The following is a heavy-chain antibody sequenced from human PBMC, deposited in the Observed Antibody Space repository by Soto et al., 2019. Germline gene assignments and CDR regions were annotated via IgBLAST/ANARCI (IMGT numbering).Heavy chain of an antibody. CDR1: GDSISTNNW. V-gene: IGHV4-4*02. CDR3: ARDAAVPGETDRFDY. CDR2: VYHNGNT. D-gene: IGHD2-15*01. J-gene: IGHJ4*02. Sequence: SETLSLTCAVSGDSISTNNWWSWVRQPPGKGLEWIGEVYHNGNTNYNPSLKRRVTMSVDTSKNQFSLKMTSVTAADTAMYYCARDAAVPGETDRFDYWGQGTLVTVSS.